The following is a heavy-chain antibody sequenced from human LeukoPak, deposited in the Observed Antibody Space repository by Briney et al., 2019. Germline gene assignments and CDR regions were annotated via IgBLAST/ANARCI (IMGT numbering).Heavy chain of an antibody. CDR2: INTNTGEP. CDR3: TRDHTNDWYSWFYY. V-gene: IGHV7-4-1*02. J-gene: IGHJ4*02. D-gene: IGHD3-9*01. CDR1: GYTFTGYS. Sequence: GASVKVSCKASGYTFTGYSMNWVRQAPGQGLEWMGWINTNTGEPTYAHGFTGRFVFSLDTSVSTAYLQITNLRAEDTASYFCTRDHTNDWYSWFYYWGQGTLVTVSS.